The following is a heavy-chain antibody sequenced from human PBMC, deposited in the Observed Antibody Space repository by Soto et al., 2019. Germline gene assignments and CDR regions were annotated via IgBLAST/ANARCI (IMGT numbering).Heavy chain of an antibody. CDR3: AKDIVVVPAAMPQYYFDY. CDR2: ISGSGGST. CDR1: GFTFSSYA. J-gene: IGHJ4*02. V-gene: IGHV3-23*01. Sequence: GGSLRLSCAASGFTFSSYAMSWVRQAPGKGLERVSAISGSGGSTYYADSVKGRFTISRDNSKNTLYLQMNSLRAEDTAVYYCAKDIVVVPAAMPQYYFDYWGQGTQVTVSS. D-gene: IGHD2-2*01.